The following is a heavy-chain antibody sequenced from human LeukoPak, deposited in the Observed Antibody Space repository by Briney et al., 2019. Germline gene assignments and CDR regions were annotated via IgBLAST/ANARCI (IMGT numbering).Heavy chain of an antibody. D-gene: IGHD5-12*01. V-gene: IGHV3-33*01. CDR3: ARDRGAGGYDHDY. CDR1: GFIFSSYG. CDR2: MWSDGINQ. Sequence: GGSLRLSCAASGFIFSSYGMHWVRQAPGKGLEWVAFMWSDGINQYYADSVKGRFAISRDNSKNTLYLQMNSLRVEDTAVYYCARDRGAGGYDHDYWGEGALVTVSS. J-gene: IGHJ4*02.